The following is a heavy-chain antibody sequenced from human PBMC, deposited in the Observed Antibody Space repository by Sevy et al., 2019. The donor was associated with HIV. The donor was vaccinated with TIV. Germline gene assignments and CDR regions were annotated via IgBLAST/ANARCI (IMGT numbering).Heavy chain of an antibody. CDR1: GFSFRTYA. J-gene: IGHJ4*02. CDR2: IWYDGSNE. D-gene: IGHD1-26*01. V-gene: IGHV3-33*06. Sequence: GGSLRLSCAASGFSFRTYAMHWVRQAPGKGLEWVAGIWYDGSNENHADSVNGRFTISRDNSKNTLYLQMNSLRAEDTAVYYCVKDVGVGSTRRYADYWGQGTLVTVSS. CDR3: VKDVGVGSTRRYADY.